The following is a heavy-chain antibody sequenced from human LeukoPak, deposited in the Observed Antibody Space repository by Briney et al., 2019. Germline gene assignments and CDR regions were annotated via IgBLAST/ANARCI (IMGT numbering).Heavy chain of an antibody. CDR2: INPNSGGT. Sequence: ASVKVSCKASGYTFTGYYMHWVRQAPGQGLGWMGWINPNSGGTNYAQKFQGRVTMTRDTSISTAYMELSRLRSDDTAVYYCARTLDYGTNSRLDYWGQGTLVTVSS. CDR1: GYTFTGYY. V-gene: IGHV1-2*02. CDR3: ARTLDYGTNSRLDY. D-gene: IGHD4-17*01. J-gene: IGHJ4*02.